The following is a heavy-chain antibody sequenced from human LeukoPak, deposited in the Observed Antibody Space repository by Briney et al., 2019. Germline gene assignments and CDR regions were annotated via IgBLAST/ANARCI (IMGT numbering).Heavy chain of an antibody. CDR2: INPNSGGT. CDR3: ARGPTYCSSTSCYTLSHFSHYYGMDV. J-gene: IGHJ6*02. CDR1: GYTFTSYY. V-gene: IGHV1-2*02. D-gene: IGHD2-2*02. Sequence: ASVKVSCKASGYTFTSYYMHWVRQAPGQGLEWMGWINPNSGGTNYAQKFQGRVTMTRDTPISTAYMELSRLRSDDTAVYYCARGPTYCSSTSCYTLSHFSHYYGMDVWGQGTTVTVSS.